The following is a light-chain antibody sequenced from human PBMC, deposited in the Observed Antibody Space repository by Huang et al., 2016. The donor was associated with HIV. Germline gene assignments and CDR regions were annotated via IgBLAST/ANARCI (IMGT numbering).Light chain of an antibody. CDR2: GAS. CDR1: QSVSSN. V-gene: IGKV3-15*01. Sequence: EIVMTQSPATLSVSPGERATLSCRASQSVSSNLAWYQHNPGQAPSRLIYGASSRATGIPARFSGSGSGTEFTLTISSLQSEDFAVYYCQQYNNWPPKYTFGQGTKLEIK. J-gene: IGKJ2*01. CDR3: QQYNNWPPKYT.